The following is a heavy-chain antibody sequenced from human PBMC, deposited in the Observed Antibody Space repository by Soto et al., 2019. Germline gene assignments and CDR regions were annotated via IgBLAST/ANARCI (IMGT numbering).Heavy chain of an antibody. Sequence: SCKASGYTFTGYYMHWIRQPAGKGLEWIGRFYYSGNTKSNPSLKSRVTMSADTSKNQFSLSLRSVTAADSAIYYCARMYNSGFYRPEGDYFFYGMDVWGQGTTVTVSS. CDR1: GYTFTGYY. CDR2: FYYSGNT. CDR3: ARMYNSGFYRPEGDYFFYGMDV. J-gene: IGHJ6*02. D-gene: IGHD6-19*01. V-gene: IGHV4-4*07.